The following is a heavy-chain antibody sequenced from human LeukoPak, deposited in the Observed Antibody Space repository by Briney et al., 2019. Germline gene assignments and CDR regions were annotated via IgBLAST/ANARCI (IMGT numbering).Heavy chain of an antibody. CDR1: GAPISSRLYY. J-gene: IGHJ6*03. CDR2: IYYSGDT. D-gene: IGHD3-3*01. V-gene: IGHV4-39*07. CDR3: ARDDFSLVGMDL. Sequence: SETLSPTCTFSGAPISSRLYYWVWIRQPPGKGLQWIGGIYYSGDTYYNPSLKSRLTVSLDTSKNQFSLNLTSVTAADTAVYYCARDDFSLVGMDLWGKGTTVTVSS.